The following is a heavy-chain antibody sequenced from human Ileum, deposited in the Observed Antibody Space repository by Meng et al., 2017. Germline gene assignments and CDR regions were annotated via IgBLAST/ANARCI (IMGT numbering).Heavy chain of an antibody. CDR1: GASISTSNM. J-gene: IGHJ4*02. CDR3: ARGYSGSYGKLDY. CDR2: IYYSGST. Sequence: VHLQWPWPGLGKTSGTPSSPFTVSGASISTSNMSNWVRQPPGKGLEWIGYIYYSGSTNYNPSLKSRVTISVDTSKNLFSLKLSSVTAADTAVYYCARGYSGSYGKLDYWGQGTLVTVSS. D-gene: IGHD1-26*01. V-gene: IGHV4-4*02.